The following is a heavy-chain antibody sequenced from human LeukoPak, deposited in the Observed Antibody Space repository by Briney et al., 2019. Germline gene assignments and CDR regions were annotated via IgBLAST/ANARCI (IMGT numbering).Heavy chain of an antibody. CDR2: IHYGGST. J-gene: IGHJ6*02. Sequence: PSETLSLTCIVAGGSIRNYYWNWIRQSPGEGEWGIGFIHYGGSTYYRPTLKSRVTMSVDTSKNQFSLTLTPVTAADTAVYYCARGGDSSGYLNHYSYGMAVWGQGTPVTVSS. CDR3: ARGGDSSGYLNHYSYGMAV. D-gene: IGHD5-18*01. CDR1: GGSIRNYY. V-gene: IGHV4-59*12.